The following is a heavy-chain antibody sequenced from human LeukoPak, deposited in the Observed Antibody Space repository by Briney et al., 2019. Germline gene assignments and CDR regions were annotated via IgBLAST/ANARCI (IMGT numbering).Heavy chain of an antibody. D-gene: IGHD6-19*01. J-gene: IGHJ4*02. CDR2: IYPGDSDT. CDR1: GYTFTSYW. V-gene: IGHV5-51*01. Sequence: GESLKISCQGSGYTFTSYWIGWVRQMPGKRLEWMGIIYPGDSDTRYSPSFQGQVSISVDKSISTAYLQWSSLKASDTAMYYCARRGSGWYVDYWGQGTLVTVSS. CDR3: ARRGSGWYVDY.